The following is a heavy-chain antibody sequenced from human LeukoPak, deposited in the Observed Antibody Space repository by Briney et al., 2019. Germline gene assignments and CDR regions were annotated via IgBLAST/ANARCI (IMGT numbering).Heavy chain of an antibody. D-gene: IGHD6-13*01. CDR1: GGSISGYY. CDR2: IYYSGST. CDR3: ARAHTSSWYMDY. J-gene: IGHJ4*02. V-gene: IGHV4-59*01. Sequence: SETLSLTCTVSGGSISGYYWSWLRQSPGKGLEWIGYIYYSGSTNYNPSLKSRVTISVDTSENQLSLKLSSVTAADTALYYCARAHTSSWYMDYWGQGTLVTVSS.